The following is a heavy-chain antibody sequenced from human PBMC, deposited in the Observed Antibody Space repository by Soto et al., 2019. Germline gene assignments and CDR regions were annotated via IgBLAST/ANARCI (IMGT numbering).Heavy chain of an antibody. Sequence: XXTLSLTCTVSCGSINRNNYYWGWIRQTTGKGLEWTXIIYYXGSTYYKPSLXXRVTISVXXSKNQFSLKLSSVNAADKAVYYCARQPTGDLDIWGKGTMVTV. J-gene: IGHJ3*02. CDR1: CGSINRNNYY. V-gene: IGHV4-39*01. CDR2: IYYXGST. CDR3: ARQPTGDLDI. D-gene: IGHD4-4*01.